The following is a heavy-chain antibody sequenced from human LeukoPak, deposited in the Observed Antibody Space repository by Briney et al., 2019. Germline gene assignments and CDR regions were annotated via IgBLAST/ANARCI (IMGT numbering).Heavy chain of an antibody. J-gene: IGHJ3*02. Sequence: PSETLSLTCTVSGGSISSYYWSWIRQPPGKGLDWIGYIYYFGSTTYNPSLKSRVTISVDTSKNQFSLKLSSVTAADTAVYYCARFSRVLDAFDIWGQGTMVTVSS. D-gene: IGHD3-10*01. CDR1: GGSISSYY. CDR3: ARFSRVLDAFDI. CDR2: IYYFGST. V-gene: IGHV4-59*01.